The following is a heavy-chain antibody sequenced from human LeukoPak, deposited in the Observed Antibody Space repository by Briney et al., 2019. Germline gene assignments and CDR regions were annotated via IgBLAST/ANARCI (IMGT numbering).Heavy chain of an antibody. D-gene: IGHD6-6*01. Sequence: ASVKVSCKASGYTFTSYDINWVRQATGQGLEWMGWMNPNSGNTGYAQKFQGRVTITRNTSISTAYMELSSLRSEDTAVYYCARGQRARSIAARPGSYYYYYYMDVWGKGTTVTVSS. CDR3: ARGQRARSIAARPGSYYYYYYMDV. CDR2: MNPNSGNT. J-gene: IGHJ6*03. V-gene: IGHV1-8*03. CDR1: GYTFTSYD.